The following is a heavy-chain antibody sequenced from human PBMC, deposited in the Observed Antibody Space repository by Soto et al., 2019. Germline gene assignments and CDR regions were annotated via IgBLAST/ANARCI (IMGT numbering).Heavy chain of an antibody. Sequence: EVQLVESGGGLVKPGGSLRLSCAASGFTFSSYSMNWVRQAPGKGLEWVSSISSSSSYIYYADSVKGRFTISRDNAKKSLCLQMTSLRAEDTAVYSCARDAFIQEQLYDESVSAPWGQGTLVTVSS. CDR1: GFTFSSYS. CDR3: ARDAFIQEQLYDESVSAP. CDR2: ISSSSSYI. V-gene: IGHV3-21*01. D-gene: IGHD6-13*01. J-gene: IGHJ5*02.